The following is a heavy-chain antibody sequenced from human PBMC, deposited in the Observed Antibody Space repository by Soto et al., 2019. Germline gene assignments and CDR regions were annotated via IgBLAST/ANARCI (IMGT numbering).Heavy chain of an antibody. CDR3: ARGGRSNYYGMDV. V-gene: IGHV3-48*01. CDR2: ISSSSSTI. Sequence: EVQLVESGGGLVQSGGSLRLSCAAPGFTFSRHAMNWVRQAPGKGLECVSYISSSSSTIYYADSVKGRFTISRDNAKNSLYLQMNSLRAEDTAVYYCARGGRSNYYGMDVWGKGTTVTVSS. CDR1: GFTFSRHA. J-gene: IGHJ6*04.